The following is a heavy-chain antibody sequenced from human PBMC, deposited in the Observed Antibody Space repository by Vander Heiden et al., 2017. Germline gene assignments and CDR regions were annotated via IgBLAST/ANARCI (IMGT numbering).Heavy chain of an antibody. CDR2: ISGSGGTT. J-gene: IGHJ4*02. Sequence: EVQLLESGGGLVQPGGSLRLSCAASGFTFSTYAMPWVRQAPGKGLQWVSSISGSGGTTYYADSVKGRFTISRDNSKNTLYVQMNSLRAEDTAMYYCAKEWAGDPLWWGQGTLVTVSS. CDR3: AKEWAGDPLW. V-gene: IGHV3-23*01. CDR1: GFTFSTYA. D-gene: IGHD7-27*01.